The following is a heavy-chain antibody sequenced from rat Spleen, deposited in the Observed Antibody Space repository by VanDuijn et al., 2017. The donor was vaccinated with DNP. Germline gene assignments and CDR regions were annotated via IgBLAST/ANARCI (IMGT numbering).Heavy chain of an antibody. CDR3: AGYSGDAGGYYFDY. CDR2: IKAKSNNYAT. D-gene: IGHD1-1*01. Sequence: EVQLVETGGSLVQPGKSXXLTCATXXFTXXXAWXXXVRXXPEKQLEWVDQIKAKSNNYATYYAESVKGRFTISRDDSKSSVYLQMNSLKEEDTAIYYCAGYSGDAGGYYFDYWGQGTLVTVSS. CDR1: XFTXXXAW. J-gene: IGHJ3*01. V-gene: IGHV6-8*01.